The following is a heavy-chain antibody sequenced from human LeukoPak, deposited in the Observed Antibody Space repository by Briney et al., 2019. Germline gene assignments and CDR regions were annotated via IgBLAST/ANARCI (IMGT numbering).Heavy chain of an antibody. V-gene: IGHV3-48*03. Sequence: GGSLRLSCAASGFTFSRYEMNWVRHAPRKCLECVSYISSSGSTIYYADSVKGRFTISRDNDKDSLYLQMNSLRAEDTALYYCARVGSAWYGGWFDPWGQGTLVTVSS. CDR3: ARVGSAWYGGWFDP. CDR2: ISSSGSTI. D-gene: IGHD6-19*01. CDR1: GFTFSRYE. J-gene: IGHJ5*02.